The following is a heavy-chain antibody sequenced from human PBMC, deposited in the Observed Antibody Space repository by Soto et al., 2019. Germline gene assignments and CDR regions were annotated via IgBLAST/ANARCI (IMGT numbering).Heavy chain of an antibody. CDR2: INQDGGVT. CDR1: GFTFISSF. J-gene: IGHJ4*02. D-gene: IGHD6-19*01. CDR3: ARCYRGSGRYFFDY. Sequence: PGGSLRLSCVASGFTFISSFMGWIRQAPGKGLEWVANINQDGGVTYYVDSVEGRFTISRDNTKDSLYLQMNSLRGEDTAIYYCARCYRGSGRYFFDYWGQGTLVSVSS. V-gene: IGHV3-7*03.